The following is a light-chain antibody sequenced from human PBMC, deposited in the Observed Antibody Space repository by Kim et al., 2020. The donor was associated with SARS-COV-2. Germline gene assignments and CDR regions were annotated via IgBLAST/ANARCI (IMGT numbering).Light chain of an antibody. CDR1: QSVSSSY. Sequence: SPGERATLSCRASQSVSSSYLAWYQQKPGQAPRLLIYGASSRATGIPDRFSGSGSGTDFTLTISRLEPEDFAGYYCQQYGSSPLTFGGGTKVEIK. J-gene: IGKJ4*01. CDR2: GAS. CDR3: QQYGSSPLT. V-gene: IGKV3-20*01.